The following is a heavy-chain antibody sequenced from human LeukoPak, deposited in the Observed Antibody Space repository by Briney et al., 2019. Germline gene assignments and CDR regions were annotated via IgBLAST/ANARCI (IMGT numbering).Heavy chain of an antibody. CDR1: GFTFSSYA. D-gene: IGHD6-19*01. CDR2: LSGSGGAA. CDR3: AREWVVAGEFFDY. V-gene: IGHV3-23*01. Sequence: GGSLRLSCAASGFTFSSYAMSWVRQAPGKGLEWVSGLSGSGGAAYSADSVKGRFTISRDNSKNTLFLQMNSLRAEDTAVYYCAREWVVAGEFFDYWGQGTLVTVSS. J-gene: IGHJ4*02.